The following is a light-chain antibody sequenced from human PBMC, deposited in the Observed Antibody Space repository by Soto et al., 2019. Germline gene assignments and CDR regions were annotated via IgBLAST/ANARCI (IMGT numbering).Light chain of an antibody. CDR3: QYYGSSPWT. V-gene: IGKV3-20*01. J-gene: IGKJ1*01. Sequence: EIVLTQSPGTLSLSPGERATLSCGASQTISTSHLAWYQQKPGQAPRLLIYAASSRATGIPDRFSGSGSGTDFTLTISRLEPEDFAVYYCQYYGSSPWTFGQGTKVEIK. CDR2: AAS. CDR1: QTISTSH.